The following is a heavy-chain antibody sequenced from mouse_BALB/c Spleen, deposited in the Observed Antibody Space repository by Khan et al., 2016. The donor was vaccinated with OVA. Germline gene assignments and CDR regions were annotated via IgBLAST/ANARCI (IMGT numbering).Heavy chain of an antibody. V-gene: IGHV1-7*01. CDR1: GYTFTTYW. Sequence: QIQLVQSGAELTKPGASVKMSCTASGYTFTTYWMHWIKQRPGQGLEWIGYITPSTGYTEYNQKFKDKAKLPADESSSTAYMQLHSLTSEDAAVYYGARRGWYGSFPYWGQGTVVTVSA. D-gene: IGHD2-1*01. J-gene: IGHJ3*01. CDR3: ARRGWYGSFPY. CDR2: ITPSTGYT.